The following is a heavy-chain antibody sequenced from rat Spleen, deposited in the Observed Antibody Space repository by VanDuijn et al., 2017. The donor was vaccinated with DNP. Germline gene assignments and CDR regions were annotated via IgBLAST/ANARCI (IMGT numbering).Heavy chain of an antibody. D-gene: IGHD4-3*01. Sequence: EVQLVESGGGLVQPGRSLKLSCAASGFTFSDYYMAWVRQAPTKGLEWVAYISYDGGSTYHGDSVKGRFTISRDNAKSTLYLQMNSLRSEDMATYYCARWNSGYDYFDYWGQGVMVTLSS. V-gene: IGHV5-22*01. CDR3: ARWNSGYDYFDY. J-gene: IGHJ2*01. CDR2: ISYDGGST. CDR1: GFTFSDYY.